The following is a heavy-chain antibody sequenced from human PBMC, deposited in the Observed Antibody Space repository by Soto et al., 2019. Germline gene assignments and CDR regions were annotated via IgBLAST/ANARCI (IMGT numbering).Heavy chain of an antibody. V-gene: IGHV3-11*06. CDR1: GFTFSDSY. D-gene: IGHD3-10*01. Sequence: QVHLVDSGGTLVKPGGSLRLSCAASGFTFSDSYMTWIRQAPGKGLESVSFINPSSRYTNYADSVKGRFTISRDNAKNSLFLQMTSLRPEDTATYYCARVTKRELHSDFWGQGTLVTVSS. CDR2: INPSSRYT. CDR3: ARVTKRELHSDF. J-gene: IGHJ4*02.